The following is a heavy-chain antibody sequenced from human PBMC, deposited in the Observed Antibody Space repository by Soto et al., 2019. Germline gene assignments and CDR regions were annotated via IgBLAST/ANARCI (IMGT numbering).Heavy chain of an antibody. CDR3: ARTGGGVGGY. J-gene: IGHJ4*02. Sequence: DVQLVESGGGLIQPGGSLRLSCAASGFTVTSNHMSWTRQAPGKGLEWVSVIYSGGNTNYAGAVKGRFTISRDISKNTIYLQMDSRRADDSAVYYCARTGGGVGGYWGQGTLVTVSP. CDR2: IYSGGNT. D-gene: IGHD3-16*01. V-gene: IGHV3-53*01. CDR1: GFTVTSNH.